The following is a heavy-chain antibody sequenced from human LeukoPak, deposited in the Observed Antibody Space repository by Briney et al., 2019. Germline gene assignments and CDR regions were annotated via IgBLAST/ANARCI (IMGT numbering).Heavy chain of an antibody. J-gene: IGHJ4*02. V-gene: IGHV3-23*01. CDR1: GFTFGRYA. D-gene: IGHD5-18*01. CDR2: ISGTGDTT. Sequence: PGGSLRLSCAASGFTFGRYAMAWVRQAPGKGLQWVSIISGTGDTTFYADSVRGRFTISRDNPKNTLYLQMNSLRAEDTAVYYCARDIRIQTLWYYFDYWGQGTLVTVSS. CDR3: ARDIRIQTLWYYFDY.